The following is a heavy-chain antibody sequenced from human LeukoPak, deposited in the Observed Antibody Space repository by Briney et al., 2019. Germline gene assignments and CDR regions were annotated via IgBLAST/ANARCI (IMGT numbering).Heavy chain of an antibody. CDR2: IKQDGSDK. CDR3: ERCRGGWSRDS. J-gene: IGHJ4*02. V-gene: IGHV3-7*01. D-gene: IGHD6-19*01. CDR1: GFTFSTCW. Sequence: TGGSLRLSCAASGFTFSTCWMRWVRQAPGKGLEWVANIKQDGSDKYYVDSVKGRFTISRDNAKNSLYLQMNSLRAEDTAVYYCERCRGGWSRDSWGQGTLVTVSS.